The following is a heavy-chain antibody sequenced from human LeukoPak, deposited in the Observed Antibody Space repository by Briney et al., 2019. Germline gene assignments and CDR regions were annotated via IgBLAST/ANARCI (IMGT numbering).Heavy chain of an antibody. CDR1: GFTFSSYA. V-gene: IGHV3-30-3*01. J-gene: IGHJ4*02. CDR2: ISYDGSNK. Sequence: GRSLRLSCAASGFTFSSYAMHWVRQAPGKGLEWVAVISYDGSNKYYADSVKGQFTISRDNSKNTLYLQMNSLRAEDTAAYYCARDLGHSPVVTPLFWGQGTLVTVSS. D-gene: IGHD3-22*01. CDR3: ARDLGHSPVVTPLF.